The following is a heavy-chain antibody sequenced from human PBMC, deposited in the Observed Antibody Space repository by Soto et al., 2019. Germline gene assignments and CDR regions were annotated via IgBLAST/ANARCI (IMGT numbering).Heavy chain of an antibody. V-gene: IGHV3-48*02. J-gene: IGHJ6*02. CDR1: GFTFSSYS. CDR2: ISSSSSTI. D-gene: IGHD5-12*01. Sequence: GGSLRLSCAASGFTFSSYSMNWVRQAPGKGLEWASYISSSSSTIYYADSVKGRFTISRDNAKNSLYLQMNSLRDEDTAVYYCARAPYSGYDYGYYGMDVWGRGTTVTVSS. CDR3: ARAPYSGYDYGYYGMDV.